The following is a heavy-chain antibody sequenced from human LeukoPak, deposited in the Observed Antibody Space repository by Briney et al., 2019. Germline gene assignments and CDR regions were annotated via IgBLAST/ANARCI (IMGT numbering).Heavy chain of an antibody. D-gene: IGHD3-10*01. Sequence: GGSLRLSCAASGSTFSSYSMNWVRQAPGKGLEWVSSISSSSSYIYYADSVKGRFTISRDNAKNSLYLQMNSLRAEDTAVYYCARRTESSGRYFDYWGQGTLVTVSS. J-gene: IGHJ4*02. V-gene: IGHV3-21*01. CDR3: ARRTESSGRYFDY. CDR1: GSTFSSYS. CDR2: ISSSSSYI.